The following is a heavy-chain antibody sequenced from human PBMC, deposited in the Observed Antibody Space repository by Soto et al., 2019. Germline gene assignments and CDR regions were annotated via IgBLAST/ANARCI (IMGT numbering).Heavy chain of an antibody. CDR3: ARSWRVVVITTTTFGMDV. Sequence: QVQLQESGPGLVKPSQTLSLTCTVSGGSISSGGYYWSWIRQHPGKGLEWTGYINYRGSTYYNPALKSRDNRPVDTSKNQFSLKLSAVTAADKAVYYCARSWRVVVITTTTFGMDVWVQGTTVIVSS. D-gene: IGHD3-22*01. CDR2: INYRGST. J-gene: IGHJ6*02. CDR1: GGSISSGGYY. V-gene: IGHV4-31*03.